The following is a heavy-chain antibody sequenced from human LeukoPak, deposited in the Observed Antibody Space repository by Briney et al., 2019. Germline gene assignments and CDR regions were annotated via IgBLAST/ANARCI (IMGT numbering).Heavy chain of an antibody. CDR1: GGTFSSYA. CDR3: ARDRGDGYNLMHY. CDR2: IIPIFGTA. J-gene: IGHJ4*02. D-gene: IGHD5-24*01. Sequence: GSSVKVSCKASGGTFSSYAISWVRQAPGQGLEWMGRIIPIFGTANYAQKFQGRVTITTDESTSTAYMELSSLRSEDTAVYYGARDRGDGYNLMHYWGQGTLVTVSS. V-gene: IGHV1-69*05.